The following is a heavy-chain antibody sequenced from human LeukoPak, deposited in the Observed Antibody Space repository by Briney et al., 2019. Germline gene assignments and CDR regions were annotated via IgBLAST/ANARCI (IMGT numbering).Heavy chain of an antibody. CDR1: GFTFSSYS. Sequence: GGSLRLSCAASGFTFSSYSMNWVRQAPGKGLEWVSSISSSSSYIYYADSVKGRFTISRDNSKNTLYLQMNSLRAEDTAVYYCAKGVVVMGLYFDYWGQGTLVTVSS. CDR3: AKGVVVMGLYFDY. CDR2: ISSSSSYI. D-gene: IGHD3-22*01. V-gene: IGHV3-21*01. J-gene: IGHJ4*02.